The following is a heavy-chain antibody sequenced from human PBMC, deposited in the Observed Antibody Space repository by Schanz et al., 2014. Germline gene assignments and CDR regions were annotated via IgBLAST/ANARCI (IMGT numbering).Heavy chain of an antibody. CDR3: ARTSGAYVTHFDY. J-gene: IGHJ4*02. Sequence: QVQLVQSGAEVKTPGSSVKVSCKASGGTFSKYVISWVRQAPGQGLEWMGRVIPIVAIANYAQKFQGRVTIIADKSTNTAYMELRSLRSDDTAVYYCARTSGAYVTHFDYWGQGTLVTVSS. CDR2: VIPIVAIA. V-gene: IGHV1-69*09. CDR1: GGTFSKYV. D-gene: IGHD5-12*01.